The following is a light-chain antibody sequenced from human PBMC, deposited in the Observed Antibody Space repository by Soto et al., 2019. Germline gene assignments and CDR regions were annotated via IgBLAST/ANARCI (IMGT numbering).Light chain of an antibody. Sequence: DIQMTQSPYSLSAAVGDRVTIACRASQNINTYWNWYQQKPGKAPKLLMFDAASLQSGVPSRFSGSGSRTDFTRTITSLQPEDFATYYCQQASSAPFTFGPGTKVDIK. CDR1: QNINTY. CDR3: QQASSAPFT. V-gene: IGKV1-39*01. CDR2: DAA. J-gene: IGKJ3*01.